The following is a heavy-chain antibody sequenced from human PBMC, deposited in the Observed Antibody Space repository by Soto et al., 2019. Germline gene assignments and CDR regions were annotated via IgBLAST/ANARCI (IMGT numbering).Heavy chain of an antibody. J-gene: IGHJ6*02. V-gene: IGHV3-73*01. CDR3: TRPGYNWNSGGMDV. D-gene: IGHD1-7*01. CDR1: GFTFSGSA. Sequence: HPSGSLRLSCAASGFTFSGSAMHWVRQASGKGLEWVGRIRSKANSYATAYAASVKGRFTISRDDSKNTAYLQMNSLKTEDTAVYYCTRPGYNWNSGGMDVWGQGTTVTVSS. CDR2: IRSKANSYAT.